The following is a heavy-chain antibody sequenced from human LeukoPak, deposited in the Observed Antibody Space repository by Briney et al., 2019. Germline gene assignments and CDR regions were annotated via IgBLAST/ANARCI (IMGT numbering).Heavy chain of an antibody. V-gene: IGHV4-4*09. J-gene: IGHJ3*02. CDR1: GGSISSYY. CDR2: IYTSGST. CDR3: ARSDDDAFDI. Sequence: SETLSHTCTVSGGSISSYYWSWIRQPPGKGLEWIGYIYTSGSTNYNPSLKSRVTISVDTSKNQFSLKLSSVTAADTAVYYCARSDDDAFDIWGQGTMVTVSS.